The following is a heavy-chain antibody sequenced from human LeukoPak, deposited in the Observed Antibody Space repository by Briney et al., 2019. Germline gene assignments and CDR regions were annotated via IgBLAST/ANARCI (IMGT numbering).Heavy chain of an antibody. V-gene: IGHV3-23*01. CDR3: AKDTPRPPSY. Sequence: GGSLTLSCAASGFSFSSYAMHWVRQAPGKGLEWVSGISGSADTAHSADSVKGRFTISRDNSKNTLFLQMHSLRADDTAVYYCAKDTPRPPSYWGQGTLVTVSS. CDR1: GFSFSSYA. CDR2: ISGSADTA. J-gene: IGHJ4*02.